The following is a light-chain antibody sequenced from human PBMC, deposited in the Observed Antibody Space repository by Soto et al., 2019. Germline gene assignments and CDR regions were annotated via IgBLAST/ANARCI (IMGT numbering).Light chain of an antibody. CDR1: RDITDY. V-gene: IGKV1-27*01. CDR3: QNYDSAPWT. CDR2: AAS. Sequence: DIQMTQSPSSLSASVGDRVTITCRASRDITDYLAWYQQKPGQVPKLLIYAASTLQSGVPSRFTASGSGTDFTLTITGLRPEDFATYYCQNYDSAPWTFDQGTKVEF. J-gene: IGKJ1*01.